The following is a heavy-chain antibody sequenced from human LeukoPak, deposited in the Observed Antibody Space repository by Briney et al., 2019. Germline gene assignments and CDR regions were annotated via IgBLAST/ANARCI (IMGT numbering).Heavy chain of an antibody. CDR1: GFTFSSYA. Sequence: GGSLRLSCAASGFTFSSYAMHWVRQAPGKGLEWVAVISYDGSNKYYADSVKGRFTISRDNSKNTLCLQMNSLRAEDTAVYYCAKDRSQWLVWDKYYFDYWGQGTLVTVSS. D-gene: IGHD6-19*01. CDR2: ISYDGSNK. J-gene: IGHJ4*02. CDR3: AKDRSQWLVWDKYYFDY. V-gene: IGHV3-30-3*01.